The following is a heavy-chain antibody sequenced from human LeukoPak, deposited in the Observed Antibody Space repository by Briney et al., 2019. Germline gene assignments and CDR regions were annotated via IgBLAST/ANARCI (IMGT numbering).Heavy chain of an antibody. Sequence: GGSLRLSCAASGFTFSSYAMSWVHQAPGKGLEWVSAISGSGGSTYYADSVKGRFTISRDNSKNTLYLQMNSLRAEDTAVYYCATLPKDGANYYYYYGMDVWGQGTTVTVSS. J-gene: IGHJ6*02. CDR2: ISGSGGST. CDR3: ATLPKDGANYYYYYGMDV. D-gene: IGHD3-10*01. V-gene: IGHV3-23*01. CDR1: GFTFSSYA.